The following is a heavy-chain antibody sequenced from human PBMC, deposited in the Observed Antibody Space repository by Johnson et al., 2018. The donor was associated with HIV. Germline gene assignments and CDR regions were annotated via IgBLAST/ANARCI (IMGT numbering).Heavy chain of an antibody. CDR1: GFTFSDHY. Sequence: QVQLVESGGGLVKAGGSLRLSCAASGFTFSDHYMTWIRQAPGTGLECISSISSSGRTTYYADSVKGRFTISRDNSKNTLFLQMNSLRPEDTAVYYCVQGVPNPAGAFDIWGRGTMVTVSS. CDR2: ISSSGRTT. V-gene: IGHV3-11*04. CDR3: VQGVPNPAGAFDI. D-gene: IGHD6-19*01. J-gene: IGHJ3*02.